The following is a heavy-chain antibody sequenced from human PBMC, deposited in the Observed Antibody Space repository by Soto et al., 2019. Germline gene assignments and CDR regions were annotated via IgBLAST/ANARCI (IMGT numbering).Heavy chain of an antibody. CDR1: GYTFTGHY. CDR2: IGPDSGAT. CDR3: GRGRSGQIVVFY. V-gene: IGHV1-2*02. Sequence: GASVKFSCKASGYTFTGHYIHWVRQAPEQGPEWMGEIGPDSGATRYAQRFQCRVTMTRDMSITTVYMELNNLSPDDTAVYYCGRGRSGQIVVFYWGQGPPVTFSS. D-gene: IGHD1-26*01. J-gene: IGHJ4*02.